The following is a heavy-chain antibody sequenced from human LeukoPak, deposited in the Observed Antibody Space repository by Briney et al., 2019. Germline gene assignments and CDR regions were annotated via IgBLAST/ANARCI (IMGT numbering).Heavy chain of an antibody. D-gene: IGHD3-22*01. CDR3: ARDYYDSSGYEASDY. CDR2: INPNSGGT. Sequence: ASVKVSCKASGYTFTGYYMHWVRQAPGQGVEWMGWINPNSGGTNYAQKFQGRVTMTRDTSISTAYMELSRLRSDDTAVYYCARDYYDSSGYEASDYWGQGTLVTVSS. J-gene: IGHJ4*02. V-gene: IGHV1-2*02. CDR1: GYTFTGYY.